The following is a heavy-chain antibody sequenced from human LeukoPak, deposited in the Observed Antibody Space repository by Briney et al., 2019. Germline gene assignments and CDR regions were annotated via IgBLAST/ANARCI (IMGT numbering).Heavy chain of an antibody. D-gene: IGHD3-22*01. CDR3: ASSSGRGLVIFFWY. J-gene: IGHJ4*01. CDR2: IIPIFGTA. CDR1: GGTFSSYA. Sequence: SVKVSCKASGGTFSSYAISWVRQAPGQGLEWMGGIIPIFGTANYAQKFQGRVTITADESTSTAYMELSSLRSEDTAVYYCASSSGRGLVIFFWYWGQGTLVTVSS. V-gene: IGHV1-69*13.